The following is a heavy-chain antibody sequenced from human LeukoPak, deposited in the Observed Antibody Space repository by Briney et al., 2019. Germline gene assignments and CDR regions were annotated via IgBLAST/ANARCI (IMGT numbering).Heavy chain of an antibody. Sequence: PSETLSLTCAVYGGSFSGYYRSWIRQPAGKGLEWIGRIYTSGSTNYNPSLKSRVTMSVDTSKNQFSLKLSSVTAADTAVYYCASVMITFSGQGAFDIWGQGTMVTVSS. CDR3: ASVMITFSGQGAFDI. CDR1: GGSFSGYY. J-gene: IGHJ3*02. D-gene: IGHD3-16*01. CDR2: IYTSGST. V-gene: IGHV4-59*10.